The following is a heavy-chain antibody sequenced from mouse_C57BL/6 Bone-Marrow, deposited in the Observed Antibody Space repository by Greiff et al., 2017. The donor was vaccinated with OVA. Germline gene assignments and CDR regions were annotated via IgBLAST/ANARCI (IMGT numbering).Heavy chain of an antibody. J-gene: IGHJ1*03. CDR3: ARQGGYGSSYGYFDV. Sequence: DVMLVESGGGLVQPGESLKLSCESNEYEFPSHDMSWVRKTPEKRLELVAAINSDGGSTYYPDTMERRFIISRDNTKKTLYLQMSSLRSEDTALYYCARQGGYGSSYGYFDVWGTGTTVTVSS. V-gene: IGHV5-2*01. D-gene: IGHD1-1*01. CDR2: INSDGGST. CDR1: EYEFPSHD.